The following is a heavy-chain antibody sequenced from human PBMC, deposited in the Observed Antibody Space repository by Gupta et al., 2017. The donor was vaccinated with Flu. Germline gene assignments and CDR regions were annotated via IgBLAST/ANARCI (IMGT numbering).Heavy chain of an antibody. D-gene: IGHD1-7*01. CDR1: GFTFSYYR. V-gene: IGHV3-30*18. CDR2: MSDDGSNQ. CDR3: AKGGRHNWNYDGDY. J-gene: IGHJ4*02. Sequence: QAQLFQSAGGVVHPGTSLRLSCASSGFTFSYYRMHWVRQAPGKGREWMAVMSDDGSNQWYADAVRGRFTISRDNSKNTLFLQMNSLRADDTAVYYCAKGGRHNWNYDGDYWGQGTLVTVSS.